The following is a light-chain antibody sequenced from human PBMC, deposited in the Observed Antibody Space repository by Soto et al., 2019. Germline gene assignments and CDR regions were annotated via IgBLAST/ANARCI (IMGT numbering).Light chain of an antibody. J-gene: IGKJ1*01. CDR2: GAS. V-gene: IGKV3-15*01. Sequence: EIVMTQSLATLSVSPGERATLSCRASQSVGSNLAWYQQRPGQAPRFLIYGASARTTGIPARFSGSGSGTEFTLTISSLQSEDFAVYYCQQYITWPRTFGQGTKVEIK. CDR3: QQYITWPRT. CDR1: QSVGSN.